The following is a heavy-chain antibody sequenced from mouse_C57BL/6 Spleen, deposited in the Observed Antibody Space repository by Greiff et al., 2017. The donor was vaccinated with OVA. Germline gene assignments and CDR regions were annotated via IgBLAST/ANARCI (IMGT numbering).Heavy chain of an antibody. CDR1: GYTFTDYY. CDR3: ARDYSVGY. J-gene: IGHJ2*01. V-gene: IGHV1-26*01. Sequence: EVQLQQSGPELVKPGASVKISCKASGYTFTDYYMNWVKQSHGKSLEWIGDINPNNGGTSYNQKFKGKATLTVDKSSSTAYMELRSLTSEDSAVYYCARDYSVGYWGQGTTLTVSS. CDR2: INPNNGGT. D-gene: IGHD2-13*01.